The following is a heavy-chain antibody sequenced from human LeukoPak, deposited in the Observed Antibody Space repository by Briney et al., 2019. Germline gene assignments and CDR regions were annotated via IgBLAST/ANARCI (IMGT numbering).Heavy chain of an antibody. V-gene: IGHV3-74*01. CDR1: GFTFSSYW. J-gene: IGHJ4*02. Sequence: GGSLRLSCAASGFTFSSYWMHWVRQALGKGLVWVSRINSDGSSTTYADSVKGRFTISRDNAKNTPYLQMNSLRADDTAVYYCARASGTDSGDFIQIDFWGQGTLVTVSS. CDR2: INSDGSST. D-gene: IGHD2-21*01. CDR3: ARASGTDSGDFIQIDF.